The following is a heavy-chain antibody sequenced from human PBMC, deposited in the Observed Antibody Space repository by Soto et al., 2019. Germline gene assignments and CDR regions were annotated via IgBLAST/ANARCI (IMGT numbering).Heavy chain of an antibody. V-gene: IGHV3-30-3*01. CDR2: ISYDGSNK. Sequence: QVQLVESGGGVVQPGRSLRLSCAASGFTFSSYAMHWVRQAPGKGLEWVAVISYDGSNKYYADSVKGRFTISRDNSKNTLHLQMNSLRAEDTAVYYCAKALAWEQWPPPGDDYWGQGTLVTVSP. CDR1: GFTFSSYA. J-gene: IGHJ4*02. D-gene: IGHD6-19*01. CDR3: AKALAWEQWPPPGDDY.